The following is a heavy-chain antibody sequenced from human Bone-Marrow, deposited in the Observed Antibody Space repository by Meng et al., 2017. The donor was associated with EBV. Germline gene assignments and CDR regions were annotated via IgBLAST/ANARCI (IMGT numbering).Heavy chain of an antibody. Sequence: EVQLVESGGGLVKLGGYVRLSCAASGFTFSSYSMNWVRQAPGKGLEWVSSISSSSSYIYYADSVKGRFTISRDNAKNSLYLQMNSLRAEDTAVYYCARGMVRDHLGYWGQGTLVTVSS. D-gene: IGHD3-10*01. V-gene: IGHV3-21*01. J-gene: IGHJ4*02. CDR2: ISSSSSYI. CDR3: ARGMVRDHLGY. CDR1: GFTFSSYS.